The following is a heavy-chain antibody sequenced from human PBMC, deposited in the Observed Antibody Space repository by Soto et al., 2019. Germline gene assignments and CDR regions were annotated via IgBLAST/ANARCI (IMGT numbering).Heavy chain of an antibody. J-gene: IGHJ6*02. CDR1: GGTFSSYA. CDR2: IIPIFGTA. Sequence: ASVKVSCKASGGTFSSYAISWVRQAPGQGLEWMGGIIPIFGTANYAQKFQGRVTITADESTSTAYMELSSLRSEDTAVYYCARDEYSSSRASLGGYYYYGMDVWGQGTTVTVSS. V-gene: IGHV1-69*13. D-gene: IGHD6-6*01. CDR3: ARDEYSSSRASLGGYYYYGMDV.